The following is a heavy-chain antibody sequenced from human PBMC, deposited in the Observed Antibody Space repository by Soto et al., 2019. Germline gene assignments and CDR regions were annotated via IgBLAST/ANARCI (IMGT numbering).Heavy chain of an antibody. D-gene: IGHD1-26*01. CDR2: IIPTFGTA. Sequence: QVQLVQSGTVVQRRGSSVKVSCQASGGTFSSHGMAWVRQAPGQGLEWMGGIIPTFGTATYAPKFQGRVTITADKSTNKAYMELSSLRSEDTAVYYCASERSAQYFDFWGQGTLITVSS. CDR3: ASERSAQYFDF. CDR1: GGTFSSHG. J-gene: IGHJ4*02. V-gene: IGHV1-69*06.